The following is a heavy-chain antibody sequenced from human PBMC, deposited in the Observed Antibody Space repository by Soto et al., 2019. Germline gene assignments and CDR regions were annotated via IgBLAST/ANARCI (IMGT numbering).Heavy chain of an antibody. D-gene: IGHD3-22*01. CDR2: IYYSGST. J-gene: IGHJ4*02. CDR1: GGYISSGGYY. CDR3: ASTYYNASSGPFDY. V-gene: IGHV4-31*02. Sequence: SETLCLTWTVAGGYISSGGYYRSLVRQHPGKGLEWIGYIYYSGSTYYNPSLKSRVTISVDTSKNQFSLKLSSVTAADTAFYYCASTYYNASSGPFDYWGQGTLVTVSS.